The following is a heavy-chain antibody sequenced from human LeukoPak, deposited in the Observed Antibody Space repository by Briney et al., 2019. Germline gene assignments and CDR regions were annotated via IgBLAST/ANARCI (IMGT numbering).Heavy chain of an antibody. CDR1: GYSISSGYY. CDR2: IYTSGST. CDR3: ARGDYYDSSGTYNAYYFDY. D-gene: IGHD3-22*01. J-gene: IGHJ4*02. Sequence: SETLSLTCAVSGYSISSGYYWSWIRPPAGKGLEWIGRIYTSGSTNYNPSLKSGVTISVDTSKNQFSLKLSSVTAADTAVYYCARGDYYDSSGTYNAYYFDYWGQGTLVTVSS. V-gene: IGHV4-61*02.